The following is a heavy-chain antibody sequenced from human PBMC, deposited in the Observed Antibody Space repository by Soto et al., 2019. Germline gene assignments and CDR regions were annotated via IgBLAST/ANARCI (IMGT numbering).Heavy chain of an antibody. CDR1: GYTFIYFW. V-gene: IGHV5-51*01. Sequence: PGAYLTISCQASGYTFIYFWVAWVRQVPGKGLEWMGVIYPGASDIRYSPSFEGHVTISADKSTNTAYLQWSSLEAADTAIYYCARQGTSRGSDYAAFECWGPGTRVTVYS. CDR3: ARQGTSRGSDYAAFEC. J-gene: IGHJ4*02. CDR2: IYPGASDI. D-gene: IGHD3-10*01.